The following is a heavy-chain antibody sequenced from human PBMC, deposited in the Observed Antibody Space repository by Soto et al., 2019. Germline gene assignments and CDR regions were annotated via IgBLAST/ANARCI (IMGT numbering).Heavy chain of an antibody. V-gene: IGHV3-74*01. CDR3: AREDFGVFSVAYFDY. J-gene: IGHJ4*02. D-gene: IGHD3-3*01. CDR1: GFSFSSKW. Sequence: EVQLVESGGGLVQPGGSLRLSCAASGFSFSSKWMHWVRHAPGKGLVWVSRMNTDGSSTSHADFVKGRFTISRDNAKNTLYLQMNSLRTEDTAVYYCAREDFGVFSVAYFDYWGQGTLVTVSS. CDR2: MNTDGSST.